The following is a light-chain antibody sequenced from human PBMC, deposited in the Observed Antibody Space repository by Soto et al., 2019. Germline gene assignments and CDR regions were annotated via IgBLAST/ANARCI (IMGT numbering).Light chain of an antibody. Sequence: QSVLTQPPSVYGASGQRVTISCTGSSSNIGAGYDVHWYQQLPGTAPKLLIYGNSNRPSGVPDRFSGSKSGTSASLAIPGRQAEDEAEYSCQSYDSSLSALFGTGTKLTVL. CDR1: SSNIGAGYD. CDR3: QSYDSSLSAL. CDR2: GNS. V-gene: IGLV1-40*01. J-gene: IGLJ1*01.